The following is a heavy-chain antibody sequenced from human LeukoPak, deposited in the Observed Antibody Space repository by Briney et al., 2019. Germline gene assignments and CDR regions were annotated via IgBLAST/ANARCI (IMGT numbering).Heavy chain of an antibody. Sequence: GASVNVSCKASGYTFTGYYIHWVRQAPGQGLEWMGWINPNSGSTNYAQKFQGRVTMTRDTSISTAYMELSRLRSDDTAVYYCAPAGSIAVTDQFYFDYWGQGTLVTVSS. CDR2: INPNSGST. CDR1: GYTFTGYY. J-gene: IGHJ4*02. D-gene: IGHD6-19*01. V-gene: IGHV1-2*02. CDR3: APAGSIAVTDQFYFDY.